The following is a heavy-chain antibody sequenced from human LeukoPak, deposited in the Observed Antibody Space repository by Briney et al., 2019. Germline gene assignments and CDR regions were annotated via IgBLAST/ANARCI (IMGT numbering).Heavy chain of an antibody. CDR2: ISGSSTYT. CDR3: ARRRNGSSWYYFDY. D-gene: IGHD6-13*01. V-gene: IGHV3-11*03. CDR1: RFTFSDYY. J-gene: IGHJ4*02. Sequence: GGSLRLSCAAARFTFSDYYMSWIRQAPGNGLEWVAYISGSSTYTNYADSMKGRLTISRDNAKNSLHLQMHSLRAEDTAVYYCARRRNGSSWYYFDYWGQGTLVTVSS.